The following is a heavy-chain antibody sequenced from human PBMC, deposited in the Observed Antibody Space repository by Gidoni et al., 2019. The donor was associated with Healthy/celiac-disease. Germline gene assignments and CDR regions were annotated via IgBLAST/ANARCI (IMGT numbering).Heavy chain of an antibody. J-gene: IGHJ6*02. V-gene: IGHV4-30-4*01. Sequence: QVQLQESGPGLVKPSQTLSLTCTVSGGSISSGDYYWSWIRQPPGKGLEWIGYIYYSGSTYYNPSLKSRVTISVDTSKNQFSLKLSSVTAADTAVYYCARETFVDYDYGDEGGYYYGMDVWGQGTTVTVS. CDR1: GGSISSGDYY. CDR2: IYYSGST. CDR3: ARETFVDYDYGDEGGYYYGMDV. D-gene: IGHD4-17*01.